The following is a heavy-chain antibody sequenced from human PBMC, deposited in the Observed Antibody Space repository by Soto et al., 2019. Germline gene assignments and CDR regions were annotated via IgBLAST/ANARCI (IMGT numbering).Heavy chain of an antibody. D-gene: IGHD5-12*01. V-gene: IGHV4-61*01. CDR2: IYYSGST. CDR3: ARWRDYPSYATDV. Sequence: PSETLSLTCTVSGGSVSSGSYYWSWIRQPPGKGLEWIGYIYYSGSTNYNPSLKSRVTISVDTSKNQFSLKLSSVTAADTAVYYWARWRDYPSYATDVWGQGPTVT. J-gene: IGHJ6*02. CDR1: GGSVSSGSYY.